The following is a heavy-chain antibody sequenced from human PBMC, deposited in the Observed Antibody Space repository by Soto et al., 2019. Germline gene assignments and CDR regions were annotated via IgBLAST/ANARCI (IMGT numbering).Heavy chain of an antibody. CDR1: GGTFSSYA. D-gene: IGHD6-6*01. Sequence: QVQLVQSGAEVKKPGSSVKVSCKASGGTFSSYAISWVRQAPGQGLEWMGGIIPIFGTANYAQKFQGRVTITADEPTSTAYIELSSLRSEDKAVYYCARNGIAARMNQYYYYGMDVWGKGTTVTVSS. CDR3: ARNGIAARMNQYYYYGMDV. V-gene: IGHV1-69*01. J-gene: IGHJ6*04. CDR2: IIPIFGTA.